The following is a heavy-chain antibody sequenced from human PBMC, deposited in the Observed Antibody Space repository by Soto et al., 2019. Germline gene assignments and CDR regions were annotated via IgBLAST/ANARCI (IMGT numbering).Heavy chain of an antibody. V-gene: IGHV3-23*01. CDR2: ISGSGGST. CDR1: GFTFSSYA. J-gene: IGHJ4*02. Sequence: GGSLRLSCAASGFTFSSYAMSWVRQAPGKGLEWVSAISGSGGSTYYADSVKGRFTISRDNSKNTLYLQMNSLRAEDTAVYYCAKDPRNRSHYISQHFFDYWGQGTLVTVSS. D-gene: IGHD3-3*02. CDR3: AKDPRNRSHYISQHFFDY.